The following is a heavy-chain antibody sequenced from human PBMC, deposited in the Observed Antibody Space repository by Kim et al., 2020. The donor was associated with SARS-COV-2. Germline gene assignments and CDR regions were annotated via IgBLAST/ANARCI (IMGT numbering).Heavy chain of an antibody. CDR3: ATQVRGVVT. Sequence: ASVKVSCKASGYSFTNYYMHWVRQAPGQGLEWMGIINPSVGSTSHAQKLQGRVTLTRDTSTSTVYMELNSLRSEDTAVYYCATQVRGVVTWGQGTLVTVSS. D-gene: IGHD3-10*01. CDR2: INPSVGST. J-gene: IGHJ5*02. CDR1: GYSFTNYY. V-gene: IGHV1-46*01.